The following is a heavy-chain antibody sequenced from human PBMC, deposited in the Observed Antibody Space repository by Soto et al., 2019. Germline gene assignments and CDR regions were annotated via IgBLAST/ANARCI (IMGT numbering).Heavy chain of an antibody. D-gene: IGHD2-21*01. J-gene: IGHJ2*01. CDR3: ARKVVGSTSRPDYWYFDL. CDR2: ISGGGDAT. V-gene: IGHV3-23*01. CDR1: GFTFINYA. Sequence: EVQLLESGGDSVQPGGSVRLSCAGSGFTFINYAMNWVRQAPGKGLEWVSTISGGGDATFFADSVRGRFTFSRDNSKNTVTLQMNRLGVDDTAVYYCARKVVGSTSRPDYWYFDLGGRGTLVTVSS.